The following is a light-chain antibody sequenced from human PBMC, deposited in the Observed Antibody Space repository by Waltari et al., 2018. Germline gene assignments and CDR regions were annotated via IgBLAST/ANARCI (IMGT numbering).Light chain of an antibody. CDR3: QHYSSAPNT. V-gene: IGKV3-20*01. J-gene: IGKJ2*01. Sequence: EIVLTQSPGTLSLFPGERATLSCKASQSVSSNYLAWYQQKPGQAPGLLIHDASSKATGIPDRFGGSGSGTDFTLTISGLEPEDFAVYFCQHYSSAPNTFGQGTRLEIK. CDR2: DAS. CDR1: QSVSSNY.